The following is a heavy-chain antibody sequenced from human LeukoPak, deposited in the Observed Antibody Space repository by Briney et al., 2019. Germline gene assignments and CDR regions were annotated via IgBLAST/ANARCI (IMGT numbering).Heavy chain of an antibody. CDR1: GFTFGSYA. V-gene: IGHV3-23*01. J-gene: IGHJ4*02. D-gene: IGHD3-22*01. Sequence: GSLRLSCAASGFTFGSYAMSWVRQTPGKGREWVSAISDTGGSTYYADSVKGRFTISRDNSKNTLYLQMNSLRVEDTAVYYCAKDQSYYYDSSGYVWGQGTLVTVSS. CDR2: ISDTGGST. CDR3: AKDQSYYYDSSGYV.